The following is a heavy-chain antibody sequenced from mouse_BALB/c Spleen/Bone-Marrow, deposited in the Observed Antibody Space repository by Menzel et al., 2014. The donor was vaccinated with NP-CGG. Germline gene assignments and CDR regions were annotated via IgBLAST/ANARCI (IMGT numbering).Heavy chain of an antibody. CDR2: ISTYSGNT. J-gene: IGHJ4*01. CDR1: GYTFTDYA. D-gene: IGHD1-1*01. V-gene: IGHV1-67*01. Sequence: QVQLQHSGPELVRPGVSVKVSCKGSGYTFTDYAMHWVKQRHAKSLEWIGVISTYSGNTNYNQKFKGKATMTVDKSSSTAYMELARLTSEDSAIYYCARGSSPYYYAMDYWGQGTSVTVSS. CDR3: ARGSSPYYYAMDY.